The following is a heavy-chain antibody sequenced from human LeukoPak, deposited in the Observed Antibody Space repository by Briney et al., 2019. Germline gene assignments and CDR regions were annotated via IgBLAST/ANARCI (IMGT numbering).Heavy chain of an antibody. CDR3: ASLPGAYSSGGCRSPPP. CDR1: GGSISSSSYY. CDR2: IYYSGTA. J-gene: IGHJ5*02. V-gene: IGHV4-39*01. Sequence: SETLSLTCTVSGGSISSSSYYWGWIRQPPGKGREWIGSIYYSGTAYYNPSLKSRVTISVDTSTNQSPLKLISVTASDTAVYYCASLPGAYSSGGCRSPPPGGQGALVTVSS. D-gene: IGHD2-15*01.